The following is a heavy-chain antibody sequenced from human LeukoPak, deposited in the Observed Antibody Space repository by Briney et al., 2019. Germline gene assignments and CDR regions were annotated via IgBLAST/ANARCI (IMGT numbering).Heavy chain of an antibody. V-gene: IGHV3-21*01. Sequence: GGSLRLSCAASGFTFSSYSMNWVRQAPGKGLEWVSSISSSSSYIYYADSVKGRFTISRDNAKNSLYLQMNSLRAGDTAVYYCAREEWGFGELPCDYWGQGTLVTVSS. J-gene: IGHJ4*02. D-gene: IGHD3-10*01. CDR3: AREEWGFGELPCDY. CDR2: ISSSSSYI. CDR1: GFTFSSYS.